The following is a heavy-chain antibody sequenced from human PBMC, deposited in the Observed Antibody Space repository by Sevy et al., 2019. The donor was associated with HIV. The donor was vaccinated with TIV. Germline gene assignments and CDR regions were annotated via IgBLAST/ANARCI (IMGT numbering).Heavy chain of an antibody. J-gene: IGHJ5*02. CDR3: ARGGETPRGFDP. Sequence: SETLSLTCAVSGGSISSVNWWHWVRQPLGKGLEWIGEIYHSGYTNYNPSLKSRVTISVDNSKNQFSLKLSFVTAADTAVYYCARGGETPRGFDPWGQGSLVTVSS. V-gene: IGHV4-4*02. D-gene: IGHD3-16*01. CDR1: GGSISSVNW. CDR2: IYHSGYT.